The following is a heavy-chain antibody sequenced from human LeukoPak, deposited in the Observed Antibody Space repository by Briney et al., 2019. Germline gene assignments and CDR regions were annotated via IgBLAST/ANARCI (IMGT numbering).Heavy chain of an antibody. D-gene: IGHD2-2*01. CDR2: IYYSGST. V-gene: IGHV4-31*03. J-gene: IGHJ6*03. CDR1: GGSISSGGYY. CDR3: ARGRDCSSTSCYGPNYYYYMDV. Sequence: SETLSLTCTVSGGSISSGGYYWSWIRQHPGKGLEWTGYIYYSGSTYYNPSLKSRVTISVDTSKNQFSLKLSSVTAADTAVYYCARGRDCSSTSCYGPNYYYYMDVWGKGTTVTVSS.